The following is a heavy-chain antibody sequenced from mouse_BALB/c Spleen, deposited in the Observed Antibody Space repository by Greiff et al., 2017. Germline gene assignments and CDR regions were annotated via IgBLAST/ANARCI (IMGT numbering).Heavy chain of an antibody. V-gene: IGHV3-8*02. CDR1: GDSITSGY. CDR3: ARSLLRLDYFDY. Sequence: EVKLMESGPSLVKPSQTLSLTCSVTGDSITSGYWNWIRKFPGNKLEYMGYISYSGSTYYNPSLKSRISITRDTSKNQYYLQLNSVTTEDTATYYCARSLLRLDYFDYWGQGTTLTVSS. D-gene: IGHD1-2*01. J-gene: IGHJ2*01. CDR2: ISYSGST.